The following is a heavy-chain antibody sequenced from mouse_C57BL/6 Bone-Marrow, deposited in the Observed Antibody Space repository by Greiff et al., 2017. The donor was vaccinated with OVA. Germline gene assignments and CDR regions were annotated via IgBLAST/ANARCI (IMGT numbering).Heavy chain of an antibody. D-gene: IGHD1-1*01. J-gene: IGHJ2*01. CDR2: IWSGGST. Sequence: QVQLKESGPGLVQPSQSLSITCTVSGFSLTSYGVHWVRQSPGKGLEWLGVIWSGGSTDYNAAFISRLSISKDNSKSQVFFKMNSLQADDTAIYYCASYYGSSYDYFDYWGQGTTLTVSS. CDR1: GFSLTSYG. CDR3: ASYYGSSYDYFDY. V-gene: IGHV2-2*01.